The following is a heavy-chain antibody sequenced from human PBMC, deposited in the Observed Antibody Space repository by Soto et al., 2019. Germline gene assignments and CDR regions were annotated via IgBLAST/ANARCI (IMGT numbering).Heavy chain of an antibody. J-gene: IGHJ4*02. CDR2: IYHSGST. V-gene: IGHV4-4*02. CDR3: ARRWGEGRVDY. CDR1: GGSINSSKW. Sequence: ETLSQTCAESGGSINSSKWWSSLRHPPGKGLQCIGEIYHSGSTNYIPSLKSRVTISVDKSRNQFSLKPSSVTAADTAVYYCARRWGEGRVDYWGQGTLVTVSS. D-gene: IGHD3-10*01.